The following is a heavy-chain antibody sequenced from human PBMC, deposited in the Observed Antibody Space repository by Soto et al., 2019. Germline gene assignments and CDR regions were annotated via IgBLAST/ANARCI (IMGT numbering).Heavy chain of an antibody. J-gene: IGHJ5*02. Sequence: GGSLRLSCAASGFTLSSYAMSWVRQAPGKGLEWVSAISGSGGSTYYADSVKGRFTISRDNSKNTLYLQMNSLRAEDTAVYYCAKSEYDFWSGYPTFDPWGQGTLVTVSS. CDR2: ISGSGGST. CDR3: AKSEYDFWSGYPTFDP. CDR1: GFTLSSYA. D-gene: IGHD3-3*01. V-gene: IGHV3-23*01.